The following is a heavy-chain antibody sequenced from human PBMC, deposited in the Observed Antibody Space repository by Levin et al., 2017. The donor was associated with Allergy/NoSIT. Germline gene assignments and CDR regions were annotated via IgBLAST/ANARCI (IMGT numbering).Heavy chain of an antibody. CDR3: AKDSHSSSSSCYGLDY. CDR2: CSVLVFGS. Sequence: GESLKISCAASGFSFSSYAMTWVRQAPGKGPEWVAVCSVLVFGSSSSSSFPGRFTISRDNSKNTLYLQMNSLRAEDTAVYYCAKDSHSSSSSCYGLDYWGQGTLVTVSS. J-gene: IGHJ4*02. V-gene: IGHV3-23*01. D-gene: IGHD2-2*01. CDR1: GFSFSSYA.